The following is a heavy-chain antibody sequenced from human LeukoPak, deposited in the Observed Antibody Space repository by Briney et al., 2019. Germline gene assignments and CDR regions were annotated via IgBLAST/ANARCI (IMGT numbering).Heavy chain of an antibody. CDR2: VSGYNGNT. CDR1: GYTFTSYG. CDR3: ARDGGGYSYGYGKYYYYYGMDV. V-gene: IGHV1-18*01. D-gene: IGHD5-18*01. J-gene: IGHJ6*02. Sequence: ASVKVSCKASGYTFTSYGISWVRQAPGQGLEWVGWVSGYNGNTNYAQKFQGRVTMTTDTSTSTVYMELRSLRSEDTAVYYCARDGGGYSYGYGKYYYYYGMDVWGQGTTVTVSS.